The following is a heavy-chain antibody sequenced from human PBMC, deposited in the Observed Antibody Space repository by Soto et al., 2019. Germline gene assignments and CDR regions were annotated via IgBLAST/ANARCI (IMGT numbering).Heavy chain of an antibody. CDR3: TTSNLGVDF. V-gene: IGHV3-30*03. J-gene: IGHJ4*02. D-gene: IGHD2-15*01. Sequence: GGSLRLSCAASGFTFSSYGMHWVRQAPGKGLEWVAFISYDESNKYYADSVKGRFTISRDNSRTTLYLQMNSLRAEDTGVYYCTTSNLGVDFWGPGTLVTVSS. CDR1: GFTFSSYG. CDR2: ISYDESNK.